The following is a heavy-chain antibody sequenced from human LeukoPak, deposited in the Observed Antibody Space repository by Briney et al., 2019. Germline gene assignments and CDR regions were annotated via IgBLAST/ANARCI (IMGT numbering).Heavy chain of an antibody. CDR2: INPSGGST. CDR3: ARDRSTVVVDIDY. Sequence: ASVKVSCQASGYTFNSYYMHWVRQAPGQGLEWMGIINPSGGSTRYAQKFQGRVTITRDMSTITVYMELSSLRSEDTAVYYCARDRSTVVVDIDYWGQGTLVTVST. D-gene: IGHD3-22*01. V-gene: IGHV1-46*02. CDR1: GYTFNSYY. J-gene: IGHJ4*02.